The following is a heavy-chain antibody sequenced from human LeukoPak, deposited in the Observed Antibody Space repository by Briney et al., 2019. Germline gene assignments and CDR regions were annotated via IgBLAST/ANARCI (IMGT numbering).Heavy chain of an antibody. V-gene: IGHV4-38-2*02. J-gene: IGHJ4*02. D-gene: IGHD3-3*01. CDR1: GYSISSGYY. CDR3: ARKGPAYDFWCGLYPFPFDY. CDR2: IYHSGST. Sequence: PSETLSLTCTVSGYSISSGYYWGWIRQPPGKGLEWIGSIYHSGSTYYNPSLKSRVTISVDTSKNQFSLKLSSVTAADTAVYYCARKGPAYDFWCGLYPFPFDYWGQGTLVTVSS.